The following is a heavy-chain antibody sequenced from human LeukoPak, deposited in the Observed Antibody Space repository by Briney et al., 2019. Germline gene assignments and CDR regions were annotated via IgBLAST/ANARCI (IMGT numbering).Heavy chain of an antibody. CDR2: IYHSGST. Sequence: SETLSLTCTVSGYSISSGYYWGWIRQHPGKGLEWIGSIYHSGSTYYNPSLKSRVTISVDTSKNQFSLKLSSVTAADTAVYYCARSNSYYDSSGYYFDYWGQGTLVTVSS. CDR1: GYSISSGYY. J-gene: IGHJ4*02. D-gene: IGHD3-22*01. CDR3: ARSNSYYDSSGYYFDY. V-gene: IGHV4-38-2*02.